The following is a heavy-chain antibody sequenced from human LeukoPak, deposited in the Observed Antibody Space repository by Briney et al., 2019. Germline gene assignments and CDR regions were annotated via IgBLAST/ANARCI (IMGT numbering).Heavy chain of an antibody. D-gene: IGHD6-13*01. CDR3: AKDKSSSWSLFDY. CDR2: ISGSGGST. V-gene: IGHV3-23*01. Sequence: PGGSLRLSCAASGFTFSSYAMRWVRQAPGKGLEWVSAISGSGGSTYYADSVRGRFTISRDNSKNTLYLQMNSLRAEDTAVYYCAKDKSSSWSLFDYWGQGTLVTVS. CDR1: GFTFSSYA. J-gene: IGHJ4*02.